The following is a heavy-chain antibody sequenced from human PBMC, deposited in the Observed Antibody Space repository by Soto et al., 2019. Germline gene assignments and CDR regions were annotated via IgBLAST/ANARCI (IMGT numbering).Heavy chain of an antibody. J-gene: IGHJ4*02. Sequence: PSETLSLTCTVSGGSISSGFYYWSWIRQPPGKGLEWIGYIYYSGSTNYNPSLKSRVTISVDTSKNQFSLKLSSVTAADTAVYYCARRYSSSFDYWGQGTLVTVSS. V-gene: IGHV4-61*01. CDR1: GGSISSGFYY. CDR2: IYYSGST. D-gene: IGHD6-13*01. CDR3: ARRYSSSFDY.